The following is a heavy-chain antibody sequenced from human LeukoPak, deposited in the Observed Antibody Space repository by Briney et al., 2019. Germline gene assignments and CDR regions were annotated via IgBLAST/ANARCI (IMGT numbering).Heavy chain of an antibody. Sequence: PGGSLRLSCAASGFTFSSYGMHWVRQAPGKGLEWVAFIRYDGSNKYYADSVKGRFTISRDNSKNTLYLQMNSLRAEDTAVYYCAEAGSGYSSGWDLDYWGQGTLVTVSS. D-gene: IGHD6-19*01. CDR3: AEAGSGYSSGWDLDY. V-gene: IGHV3-30*02. J-gene: IGHJ4*02. CDR1: GFTFSSYG. CDR2: IRYDGSNK.